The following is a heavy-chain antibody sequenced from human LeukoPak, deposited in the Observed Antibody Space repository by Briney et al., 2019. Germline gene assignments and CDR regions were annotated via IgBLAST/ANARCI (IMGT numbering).Heavy chain of an antibody. J-gene: IGHJ5*02. CDR2: INSDGINT. CDR1: GFTFSNYW. V-gene: IGHV3-74*01. D-gene: IGHD3-22*01. CDR3: ARDLGQYYDTSDNWFDP. Sequence: GGSLRLSCAVSGFTFSNYWMIWVRQAPGKGLMWVSRINSDGINTSYADSVKGRFTISRDNAKNTLNLQMNSLRAEDTAVYYCARDLGQYYDTSDNWFDPWGQGTLVTVSS.